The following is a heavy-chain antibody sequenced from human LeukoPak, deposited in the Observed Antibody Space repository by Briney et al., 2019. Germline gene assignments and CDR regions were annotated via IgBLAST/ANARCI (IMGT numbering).Heavy chain of an antibody. CDR3: ATYKRGIPHEY. CDR2: MHYSGST. Sequence: KPSETLSLNCTVSGVSISGSIYYWGWIRQPPGKGLEWIATMHYSGSTYYNPSLKSRVTISVDTSKNQVSLKLASVIAADTAVYYCATYKRGIPHEYWGQGTLVTVSS. CDR1: GVSISGSIYY. J-gene: IGHJ4*02. V-gene: IGHV4-39*01. D-gene: IGHD1-1*01.